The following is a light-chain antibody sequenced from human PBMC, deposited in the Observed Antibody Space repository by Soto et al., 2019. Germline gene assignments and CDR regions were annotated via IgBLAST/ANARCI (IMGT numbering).Light chain of an antibody. Sequence: EIVLTQSPGTLSLSPGERATLSCRASQSVSSSYLAWYQQKPGQAPRLLIYGASSRATGIPDRFSGSGSGTDFTLTISRLEPEDFAVYYCQQYGSSPLMLTFGGGTKV. V-gene: IGKV3-20*01. CDR2: GAS. J-gene: IGKJ4*01. CDR3: QQYGSSPLMLT. CDR1: QSVSSSY.